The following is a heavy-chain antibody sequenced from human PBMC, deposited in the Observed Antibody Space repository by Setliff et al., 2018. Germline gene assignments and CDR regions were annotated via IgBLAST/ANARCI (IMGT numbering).Heavy chain of an antibody. J-gene: IGHJ4*02. CDR2: ISSGSSTK. Sequence: GGSLRLSCAASGFTFTTYSMNWVRQAPGKGLEWVSYISSGSSTKYYADSVKGRFTISRDNAKNSLYLQMNSLRAEDTAVYYCARDPHFDSWGQGTLVTVSS. V-gene: IGHV3-48*04. CDR1: GFTFTTYS. CDR3: ARDPHFDS.